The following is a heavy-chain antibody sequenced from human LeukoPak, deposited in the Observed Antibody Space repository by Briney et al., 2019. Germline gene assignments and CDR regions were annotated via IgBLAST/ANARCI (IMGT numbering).Heavy chain of an antibody. V-gene: IGHV3-48*02. CDR2: ISSSSSTI. D-gene: IGHD3-22*01. CDR3: ARGQWLLNY. Sequence: GGSLRLSCAASGFTFSSYSMNWVRQAPGKGLEWVSYISSSSSTIYYADSVKGRFTISRDNAKNSLYLQMNSLRDGDTAVYYCARGQWLLNYWGQGTLVTVSS. J-gene: IGHJ4*02. CDR1: GFTFSSYS.